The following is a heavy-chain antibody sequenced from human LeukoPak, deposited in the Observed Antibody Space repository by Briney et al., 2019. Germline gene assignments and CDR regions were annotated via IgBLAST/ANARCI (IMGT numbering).Heavy chain of an antibody. J-gene: IGHJ6*02. Sequence: GGSLRLSCAASGLTVSSNYMSWVRQAPGKGLEWVSVIYSGGSTYYADSVKGRFTISRDNSKNTLYLQMNSLRAEDTAVYYCAREAAAGTTYYYYSMDVWGQGTTVTVSS. V-gene: IGHV3-53*01. CDR1: GLTVSSNY. CDR2: IYSGGST. D-gene: IGHD6-13*01. CDR3: AREAAAGTTYYYYSMDV.